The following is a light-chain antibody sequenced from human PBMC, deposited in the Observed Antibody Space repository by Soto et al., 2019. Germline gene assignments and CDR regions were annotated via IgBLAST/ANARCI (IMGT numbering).Light chain of an antibody. J-gene: IGKJ2*03. CDR3: QQRSSWYS. CDR1: QSVTSYY. CDR2: GAS. Sequence: EIVLTQSPGTLSLSPGERATLSCRASQSVTSYYLAWYQQKPGQAPRLLIYGASRRATDIPDRFSGSGSGTDFTLTISSLQPEDFAVYYCQQRSSWYSFGQGTKLEIK. V-gene: IGKV3D-20*02.